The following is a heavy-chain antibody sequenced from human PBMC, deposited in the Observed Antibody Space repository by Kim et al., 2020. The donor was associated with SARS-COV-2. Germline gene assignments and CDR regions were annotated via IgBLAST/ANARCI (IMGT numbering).Heavy chain of an antibody. CDR3: ARQADNDYGDYDAFDI. J-gene: IGHJ3*02. V-gene: IGHV1-69*01. Sequence: KFQGRVTITADESTSTAYMELSSLRSEDTAVYYCARQADNDYGDYDAFDIWGQGTMVTVSS. D-gene: IGHD4-17*01.